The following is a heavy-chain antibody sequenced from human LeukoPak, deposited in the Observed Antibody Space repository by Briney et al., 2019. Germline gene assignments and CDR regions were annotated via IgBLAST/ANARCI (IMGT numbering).Heavy chain of an antibody. J-gene: IGHJ3*01. V-gene: IGHV3-23*01. Sequence: AGGSLRLSCAASGFTFSGYAMSWVRQAPGKGLEWVSVISGSGGSTHYADSVKGRFTISRDNSKNTLYLQMNSLRAEDTAIYYCANEYSKGDVWGQGTTVTVSS. CDR1: GFTFSGYA. CDR3: ANEYSKGDV. CDR2: ISGSGGST. D-gene: IGHD4-11*01.